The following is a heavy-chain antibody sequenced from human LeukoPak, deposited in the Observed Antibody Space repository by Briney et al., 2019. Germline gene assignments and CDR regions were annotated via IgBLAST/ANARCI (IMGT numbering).Heavy chain of an antibody. CDR2: ISADGGSA. J-gene: IGHJ4*02. Sequence: GGSLRLSCTASGFTFTNSFMHWVRQAPGKGPVWVLRISADGGSAFYADSVKGRFTISRDNAKNTLYLQMNSLRAEDTALYYCVRLYGYWGQGTLVTVSS. CDR3: VRLYGY. D-gene: IGHD2-2*02. CDR1: GFTFTNSF. V-gene: IGHV3-74*01.